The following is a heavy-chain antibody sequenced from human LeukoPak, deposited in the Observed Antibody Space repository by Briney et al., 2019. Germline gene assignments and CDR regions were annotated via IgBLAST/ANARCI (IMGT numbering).Heavy chain of an antibody. V-gene: IGHV3-74*01. CDR2: INSDGSST. D-gene: IGHD1-1*01. CDR3: AKDMTTRGAFDI. Sequence: HPGGSLRLSFAASGFTFSSYWMHWVRQAPGKGLVWVSRINSDGSSTSYADSVKGRFTISRDNSKNTVFLQMNSLRAEDTAIFYCAKDMTTRGAFDIWGQGTMVTVSS. CDR1: GFTFSSYW. J-gene: IGHJ3*02.